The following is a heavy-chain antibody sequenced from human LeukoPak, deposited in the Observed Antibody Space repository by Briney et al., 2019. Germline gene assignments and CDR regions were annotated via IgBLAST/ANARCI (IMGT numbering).Heavy chain of an antibody. Sequence: SETLSLTCTVSGGSISSSSYYWGWIRQPRGKGLEWIGSIYYSGSTYYNPSLKSRVTISVDTSKNQFSLKLSSVTAADTAVYYCARDSTTEDILTGYSFDYWGQGTLVTVSS. CDR3: ARDSTTEDILTGYSFDY. V-gene: IGHV4-39*07. J-gene: IGHJ4*02. D-gene: IGHD3-9*01. CDR2: IYYSGST. CDR1: GGSISSSSYY.